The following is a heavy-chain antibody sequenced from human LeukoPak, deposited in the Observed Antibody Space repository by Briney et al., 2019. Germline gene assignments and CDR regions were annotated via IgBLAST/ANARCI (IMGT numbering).Heavy chain of an antibody. D-gene: IGHD1-26*01. V-gene: IGHV3-23*01. CDR1: GFTFSSYG. Sequence: GGSLRLSCAASGFTFSSYGMSWVRQAPGKGLEWVSGISGSGGTTYYADSVKGRFTISRDNLKNTLYLQMNSLRDEDTAVYYCAKDRQWDYYFDYWGQGTLVTVSS. CDR3: AKDRQWDYYFDY. J-gene: IGHJ4*02. CDR2: ISGSGGTT.